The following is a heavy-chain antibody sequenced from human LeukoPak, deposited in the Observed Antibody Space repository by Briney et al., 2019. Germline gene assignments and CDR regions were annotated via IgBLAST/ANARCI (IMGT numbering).Heavy chain of an antibody. V-gene: IGHV1-69*04. Sequence: ASVKVSCKASGGTFSSYAISWVRQAPGQGLEWMGRIIPILGIANYAQKFQGRVTITADKSTSTAYMELSSLRSEDTAVYYCARAHSSSWYFDYWGQGTLVTVSS. CDR2: IIPILGIA. CDR1: GGTFSSYA. CDR3: ARAHSSSWYFDY. J-gene: IGHJ4*02. D-gene: IGHD6-13*01.